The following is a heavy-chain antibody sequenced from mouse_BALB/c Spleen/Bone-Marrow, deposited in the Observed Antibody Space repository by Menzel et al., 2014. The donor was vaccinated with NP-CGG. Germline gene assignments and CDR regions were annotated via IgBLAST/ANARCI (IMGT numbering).Heavy chain of an antibody. Sequence: DVKLVESGGGLVQPGGSLKLSCAASGFTFSSYTMSWVRQTPEKRLEWVAYISNGGGSTYYPDTVKGRFTISRDNAKNTLYLQMSSLKSEDTAMYYCARHRRYDVWFAYWGQGTLVTVSA. CDR2: ISNGGGST. CDR3: ARHRRYDVWFAY. D-gene: IGHD2-14*01. CDR1: GFTFSSYT. J-gene: IGHJ3*01. V-gene: IGHV5-12-2*01.